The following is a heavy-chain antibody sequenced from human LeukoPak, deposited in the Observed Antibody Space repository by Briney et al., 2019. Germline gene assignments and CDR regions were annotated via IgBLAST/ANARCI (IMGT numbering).Heavy chain of an antibody. CDR1: GFTFSTYA. Sequence: GGSLRLSCAASGFTFSTYAMTWVRQAPGKGLEWVSLTSGTGGSTYYADSVKGRFTISRDNSKNTLYLQMNSLRAEDTAVYYCARDPLEIYYYYYMDVWGKGTTVTVSS. CDR2: TSGTGGST. V-gene: IGHV3-23*01. CDR3: ARDPLEIYYYYYMDV. J-gene: IGHJ6*03.